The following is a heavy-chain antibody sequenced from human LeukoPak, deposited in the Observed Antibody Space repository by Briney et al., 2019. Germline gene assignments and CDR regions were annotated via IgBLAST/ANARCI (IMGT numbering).Heavy chain of an antibody. CDR3: ARDKGTIFGVAADY. V-gene: IGHV3-21*01. Sequence: GGSLRLSCAASGFTFSSYSMNWVRQAPGKGLEWVSSISSSSSYIYYADSVKGRFTISRDNAKNSLYLQMNNLRAEDTAVYYCARDKGTIFGVAADYWGQGTLVTVSS. CDR2: ISSSSSYI. J-gene: IGHJ4*02. CDR1: GFTFSSYS. D-gene: IGHD3-3*01.